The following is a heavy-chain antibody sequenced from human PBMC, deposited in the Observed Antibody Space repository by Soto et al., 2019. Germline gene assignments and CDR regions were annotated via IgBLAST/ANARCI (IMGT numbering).Heavy chain of an antibody. Sequence: QVQLQESGPGLVKPSGTLSLTCAVSGDSIRSSWWSWVRQPPGKGLEWIGEISHSGDTNYNPSLKSRVTMSVDKSKHQFSLELSSVTAADTAVYYCARDGTNGYALGSWGQGTLVTVSS. CDR1: GDSIRSSW. D-gene: IGHD1-1*01. CDR2: ISHSGDT. J-gene: IGHJ4*02. V-gene: IGHV4-4*02. CDR3: ARDGTNGYALGS.